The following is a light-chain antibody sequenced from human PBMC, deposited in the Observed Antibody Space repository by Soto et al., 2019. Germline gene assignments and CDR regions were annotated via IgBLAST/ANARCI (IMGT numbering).Light chain of an antibody. CDR3: SSYTVSSSVV. J-gene: IGLJ2*01. CDR2: DVS. CDR1: SSDVGGYNY. Sequence: QSALTQPASVSGSPGQSITISCTGTSSDVGGYNYVSWYQQHPGKAPKLMIYDVSNRLFGVSNRFSGSKSGNAASLTISGLQAEDEADYYCSSYTVSSSVVFGGGTKVTVL. V-gene: IGLV2-14*01.